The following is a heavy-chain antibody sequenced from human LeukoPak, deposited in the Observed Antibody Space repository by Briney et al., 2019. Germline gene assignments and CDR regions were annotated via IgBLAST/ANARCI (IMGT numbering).Heavy chain of an antibody. Sequence: GGPLESPLQGSGCRFTSYWIGLGRPVPGKGPGGVGIIYPGECDTRYSPSFQGQITISADKSISTAYLQWSSLKAWDTAMYYCARGGNQYYFDYWGQGTLVTVSS. V-gene: IGHV5-51*01. J-gene: IGHJ4*02. D-gene: IGHD4-23*01. CDR2: IYPGECDT. CDR1: GCRFTSYW. CDR3: ARGGNQYYFDY.